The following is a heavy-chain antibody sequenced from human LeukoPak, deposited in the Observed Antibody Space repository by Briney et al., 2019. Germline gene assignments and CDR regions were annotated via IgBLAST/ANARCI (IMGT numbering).Heavy chain of an antibody. V-gene: IGHV1-46*01. CDR2: INPSGGST. Sequence: ASVKVSCKASGYTFTSYYMHWVRQAPGQGLEWMGIINPSGGSTSYAQKFQGRVTMTRDTSISTAYMELSRLRSDDTAVYYCARNPTYYYDSSGYYYPLNYYYYYMDVWGKGTTVTVSS. J-gene: IGHJ6*03. CDR1: GYTFTSYY. CDR3: ARNPTYYYDSSGYYYPLNYYYYYMDV. D-gene: IGHD3-22*01.